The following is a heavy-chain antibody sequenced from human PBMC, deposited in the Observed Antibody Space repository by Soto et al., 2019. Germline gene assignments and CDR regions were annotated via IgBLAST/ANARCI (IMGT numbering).Heavy chain of an antibody. CDR3: ARERPDGARLDP. CDR1: GGSISSGDYY. V-gene: IGHV4-30-4*01. Sequence: QVQLQESGPGLMKPSQTLSLTCTVSGGSISSGDYYWSWIRQPPGKGLEWIGYIYYSGSTYYSPSLKSRVTISVDTSKNQFSLKLSSVTAADTAVYYCARERPDGARLDPWGQGTLVTVSS. D-gene: IGHD6-6*01. J-gene: IGHJ5*02. CDR2: IYYSGST.